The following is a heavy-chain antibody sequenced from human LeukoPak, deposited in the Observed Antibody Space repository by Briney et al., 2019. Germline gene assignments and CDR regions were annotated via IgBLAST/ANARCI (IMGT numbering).Heavy chain of an antibody. CDR1: GFTVSSNY. Sequence: GGSLRLSCAASGFTVSSNYMSWVRQAPGKGLEWVSVIYSGGSTYYADSVEGRFTISRDNSKNTLYLQMNSLRAEDTAVYYCAKDTIFLGSRSVGYYYMDVWGKGTTVTVSS. CDR3: AKDTIFLGSRSVGYYYMDV. D-gene: IGHD3-3*01. J-gene: IGHJ6*03. CDR2: IYSGGST. V-gene: IGHV3-66*01.